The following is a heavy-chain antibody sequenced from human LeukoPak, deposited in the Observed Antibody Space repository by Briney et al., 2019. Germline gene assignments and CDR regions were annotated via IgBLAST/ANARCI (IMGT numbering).Heavy chain of an antibody. J-gene: IGHJ6*02. CDR3: AATYYDILTGYFNYYYGMDV. CDR1: GYTLTSYG. Sequence: ASVKVSCKASGYTLTSYGISWVRQAPGQGLEWMGWISAYNGNTNYAQKLQGRVTMTTDTSTSTAYMELRSLRSDDTAVYYCAATYYDILTGYFNYYYGMDVWGQGTTVTVSS. V-gene: IGHV1-18*01. D-gene: IGHD3-9*01. CDR2: ISAYNGNT.